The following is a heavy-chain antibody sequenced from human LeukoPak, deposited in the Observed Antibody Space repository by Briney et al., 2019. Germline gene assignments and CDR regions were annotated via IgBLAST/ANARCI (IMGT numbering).Heavy chain of an antibody. Sequence: PGGSLRLSCAASGFAFSSHSMNWVRQAPGKGLEWVSYISSSSSTIYYADSVKGRFTISRDNAKNSLYLQMNSLRAEDTAVYYCARRMGGLDLGRPPYYYYGMDVWGQGTTVTVSS. CDR1: GFAFSSHS. CDR2: ISSSSSTI. V-gene: IGHV3-48*04. J-gene: IGHJ6*02. D-gene: IGHD3-16*01. CDR3: ARRMGGLDLGRPPYYYYGMDV.